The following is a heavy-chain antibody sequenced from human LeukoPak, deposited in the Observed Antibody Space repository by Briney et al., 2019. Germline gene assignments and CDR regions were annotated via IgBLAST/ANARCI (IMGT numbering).Heavy chain of an antibody. D-gene: IGHD3-10*01. Sequence: PGGSLRLSCAASGFTFSSYGMSWVRQAPGMGLEWVSGISGSGGSTFYAGSVKGRFTISRDNSKNTLYLQMNSLRAEDTALYYCAKDLWYYASRVPYWGQGTLVTVSS. V-gene: IGHV3-23*01. CDR1: GFTFSSYG. J-gene: IGHJ4*02. CDR3: AKDLWYYASRVPY. CDR2: ISGSGGST.